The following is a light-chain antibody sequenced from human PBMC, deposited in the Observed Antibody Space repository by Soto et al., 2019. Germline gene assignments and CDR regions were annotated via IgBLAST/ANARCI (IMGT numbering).Light chain of an antibody. J-gene: IGKJ4*01. V-gene: IGKV1-13*02. CDR2: DAS. CDR3: QQFNSYPPLT. CDR1: QGISSA. Sequence: AIQLTQSTSSLSASVGVRVTITCRASQGISSALAWYQQKPGKAPKLLIYDASSLESGVPSRFSGSGSGTDFTLTISSLQPEDFATYYCQQFNSYPPLTFGGGTKVDIK.